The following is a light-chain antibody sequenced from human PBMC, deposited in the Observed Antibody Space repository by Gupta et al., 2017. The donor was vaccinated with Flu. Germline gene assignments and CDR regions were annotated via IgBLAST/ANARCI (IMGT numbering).Light chain of an antibody. CDR2: VAS. CDR1: QNIRTE. V-gene: IGKV1-39*01. CDR3: QQSYSNFYS. J-gene: IGKJ2*03. Sequence: DIQMTQSPTSLSASVGDRVTITCRASQNIRTELHWYQQKPGKAPKLLISVASNLQSGVPSRFSGGGSGADFTLTISSLQPDDFATYYCQQSYSNFYSLGQGTKLEIK.